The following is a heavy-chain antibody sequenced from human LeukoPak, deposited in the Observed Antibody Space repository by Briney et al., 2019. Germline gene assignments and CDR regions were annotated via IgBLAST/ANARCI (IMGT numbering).Heavy chain of an antibody. CDR3: ARDRQEYQLLSDYYGMDV. V-gene: IGHV1-46*01. D-gene: IGHD2-2*01. CDR1: GYTFTSYY. Sequence: ASVKVSCKASGYTFTSYYMHWVRQAPGQGLEWMGIINPSGGSTSYAQKFQGRVTMTRDTSTSTVYMELSSLRSEDTAVYYCARDRQEYQLLSDYYGMDVWGQGTMVTVSS. J-gene: IGHJ6*02. CDR2: INPSGGST.